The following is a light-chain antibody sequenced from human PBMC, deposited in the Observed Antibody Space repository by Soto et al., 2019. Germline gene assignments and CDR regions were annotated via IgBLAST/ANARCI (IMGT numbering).Light chain of an antibody. V-gene: IGKV1-5*03. Sequence: DIPMTQSPSTLSASVGDRVTITCRANQSISSWLAWYQRRPGKAPRLLISKASSLESGVPSRFSGGGLGTEFTLTISSLQPDDFATYYCQQYYSRVTFGQGTTVEIK. CDR3: QQYYSRVT. J-gene: IGKJ1*01. CDR2: KAS. CDR1: QSISSW.